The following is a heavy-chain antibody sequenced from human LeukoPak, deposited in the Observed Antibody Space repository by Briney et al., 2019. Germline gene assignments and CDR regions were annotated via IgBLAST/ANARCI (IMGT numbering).Heavy chain of an antibody. V-gene: IGHV3-21*01. CDR2: ISGSSRYI. Sequence: PGGSLRLSCAASEFTFTTSWMTWVRQAPGKGLEWVSTISGSSRYIYYADSVRGRFTISRDNAKNSLYLQMNSLRAEDTAVYYCARRLEYGDYGNDFWGQGTLVTVSS. D-gene: IGHD4-17*01. J-gene: IGHJ4*02. CDR1: EFTFTTSW. CDR3: ARRLEYGDYGNDF.